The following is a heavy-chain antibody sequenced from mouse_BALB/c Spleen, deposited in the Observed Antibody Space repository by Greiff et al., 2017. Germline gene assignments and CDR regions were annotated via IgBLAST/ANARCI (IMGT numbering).Heavy chain of an antibody. Sequence: EVKVEESGGGLVQPGGSLRLSCATSGFTFTDYYMSWVRQPPGKALEWLGFIRNKANGYTTEYSASVKGRFTISRDNSQSILYLQMNTLRAEDSATYYCARDGYYPYYYAMDYWGQGTSVTVSS. V-gene: IGHV7-3*02. J-gene: IGHJ4*01. CDR3: ARDGYYPYYYAMDY. CDR1: GFTFTDYY. CDR2: IRNKANGYTT. D-gene: IGHD2-3*01.